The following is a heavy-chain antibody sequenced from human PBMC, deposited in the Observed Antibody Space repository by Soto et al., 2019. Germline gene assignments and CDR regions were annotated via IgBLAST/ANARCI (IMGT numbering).Heavy chain of an antibody. CDR2: ISGSGGRT. D-gene: IGHD4-17*01. J-gene: IGHJ4*02. CDR3: AKDSNEDGDPDEFDY. V-gene: IGHV3-23*01. Sequence: VQLLDSGGGLVQPGGSLRLSCAASGFTFSSYAMSWVRQAPGKGLEWVSAISGSGGRTYYADSVKGRFTISRDNSKNTLYLRMNSLRAEDTAIYYCAKDSNEDGDPDEFDYWGQGTLATVSS. CDR1: GFTFSSYA.